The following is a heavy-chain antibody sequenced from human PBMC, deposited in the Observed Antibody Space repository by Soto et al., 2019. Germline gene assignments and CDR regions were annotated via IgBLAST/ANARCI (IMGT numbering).Heavy chain of an antibody. V-gene: IGHV3-30-3*01. CDR2: ISYDGNNK. D-gene: IGHD3-3*01. Sequence: PGGSLRLSCAASGFTFSSYTMHWVRQAPGKGLEWVAVISYDGNNKYYPDSMKGRFTISRDNSKNTLYLQMNSLRAEDTAVYYRGRVLRFLDWLDGFDIWGQGTTVTVSS. CDR3: GRVLRFLDWLDGFDI. CDR1: GFTFSSYT. J-gene: IGHJ3*02.